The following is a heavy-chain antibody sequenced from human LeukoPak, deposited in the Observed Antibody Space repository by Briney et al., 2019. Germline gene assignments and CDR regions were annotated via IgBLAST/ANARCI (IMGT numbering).Heavy chain of an antibody. CDR1: GFTFSSYG. D-gene: IGHD1-26*01. Sequence: GGSLRLSCAASGFTFSSYGVHWVRQAPGKGLEWVAFIRYDGSNKYYADSVKGRFTISRDNSKNTLYLQMNSLRAEDTAVYYCAQDKGYSGSLGAFDIWGQGTMVTVSS. CDR2: IRYDGSNK. J-gene: IGHJ3*02. CDR3: AQDKGYSGSLGAFDI. V-gene: IGHV3-30*02.